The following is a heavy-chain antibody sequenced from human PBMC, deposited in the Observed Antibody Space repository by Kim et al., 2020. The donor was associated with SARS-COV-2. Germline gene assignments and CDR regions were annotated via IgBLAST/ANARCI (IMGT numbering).Heavy chain of an antibody. CDR3: VTGMGDH. CDR1: GFAFSSYW. Sequence: GGSLRLSCSASGFAFSSYWMHWVRQDPTKGLMWVARINSDGILTTQADSVKGRFTIARDNAKNTLYLQMNSLRVEDTAIYYCVTGMGDHWGQGILVTVSS. D-gene: IGHD1-20*01. J-gene: IGHJ4*02. V-gene: IGHV3-74*01. CDR2: INSDGILT.